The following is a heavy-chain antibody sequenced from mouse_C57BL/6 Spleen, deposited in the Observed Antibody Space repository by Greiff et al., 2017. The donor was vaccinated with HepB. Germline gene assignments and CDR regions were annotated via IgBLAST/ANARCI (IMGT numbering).Heavy chain of an antibody. CDR3: ARVYGSSPSDY. V-gene: IGHV1-69*01. D-gene: IGHD1-1*01. CDR1: GYTFTSYW. Sequence: VQLQQSGAELVMPGASVKLSCTASGYTFTSYWMHWVKQRPGQGLEWIGEIDPSDSYTNYNQKFKGKSTVTADKSSSTAYMQLSRLTSEDSAVYYCARVYGSSPSDYWCQGTTLTVSS. J-gene: IGHJ2*01. CDR2: IDPSDSYT.